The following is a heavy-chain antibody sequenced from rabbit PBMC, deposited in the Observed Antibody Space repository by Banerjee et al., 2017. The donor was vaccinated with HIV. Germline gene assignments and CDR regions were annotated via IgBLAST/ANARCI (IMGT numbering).Heavy chain of an antibody. D-gene: IGHD6-1*01. CDR3: VRTTPSDGTYFNL. CDR1: GSDISTYT. Sequence: QSLEESGGDLVKPGASLTLTCTASGSDISTYTMCWVRQAPGKGLEWIGCSYSGSSGRTYYASWAKGRFTMSKASSTTVTLQMTGLTAADTATYFCVRTTPSDGTYFNLWGPGTLVTVS. V-gene: IGHV1S40*01. CDR2: SYSGSSGRT. J-gene: IGHJ4*01.